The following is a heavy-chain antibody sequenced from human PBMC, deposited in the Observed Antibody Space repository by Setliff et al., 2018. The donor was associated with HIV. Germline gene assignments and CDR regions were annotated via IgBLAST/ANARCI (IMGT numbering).Heavy chain of an antibody. V-gene: IGHV4-31*03. D-gene: IGHD2-15*01. CDR3: ARVLTVGDCSGYIGNWFDP. Sequence: SETLSLTCTVSGGSISSGAYYWSWIRLHPGKGLEWIGYIYYTGSTYYNPSLKSRVSTSLDTSKNQFSLKLSSVTAADTAVYYCARVLTVGDCSGYIGNWFDPWGQGTLVTVSS. CDR1: GGSISSGAYY. J-gene: IGHJ5*02. CDR2: IYYTGST.